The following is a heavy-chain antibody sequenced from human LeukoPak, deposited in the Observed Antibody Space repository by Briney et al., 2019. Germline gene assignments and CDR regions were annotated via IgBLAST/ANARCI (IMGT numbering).Heavy chain of an antibody. CDR3: ARGRDGLTTFDY. CDR1: GGSISSGGYY. CDR2: IYYSGST. J-gene: IGHJ4*02. D-gene: IGHD5-24*01. V-gene: IGHV4-31*03. Sequence: SETLSLTCTVSGGSISSGGYYWSWIRQHPGKGLEWIGHIYYSGSTYYNPSLKSRVTISVDTSKNQFSLKLSSVTAADTAVYYCARGRDGLTTFDYWGQGTLVTVSS.